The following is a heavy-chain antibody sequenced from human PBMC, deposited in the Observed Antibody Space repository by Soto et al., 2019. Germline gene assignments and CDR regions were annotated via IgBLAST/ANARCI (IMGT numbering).Heavy chain of an antibody. Sequence: ASVKVSCKASGYTFTSYGISWVRQAPGQGLEWMGWISAYNGNTNYAQKLQGRVTMTTDTSTSTAYMELRSLRSDDTAVYYCARHQPYCSSTSCYYDYWGQGTLVTVSS. J-gene: IGHJ4*02. CDR1: GYTFTSYG. V-gene: IGHV1-18*01. D-gene: IGHD2-2*01. CDR3: ARHQPYCSSTSCYYDY. CDR2: ISAYNGNT.